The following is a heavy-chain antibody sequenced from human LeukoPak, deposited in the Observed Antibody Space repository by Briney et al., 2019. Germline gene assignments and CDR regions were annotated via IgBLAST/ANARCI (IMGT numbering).Heavy chain of an antibody. CDR3: AKNAGYSYGLYYFDY. J-gene: IGHJ4*02. CDR1: GFTFSSYA. Sequence: GGSLRLSCAASGFTFSSYAMSWVRQAPGKGLEWVPAISGSGGSTYYADSVKGRFTIPRDNSKNTVHLQMDSLRAEDSAVYYCAKNAGYSYGLYYFDYWGQGTLVTVSS. D-gene: IGHD5-18*01. CDR2: ISGSGGST. V-gene: IGHV3-23*01.